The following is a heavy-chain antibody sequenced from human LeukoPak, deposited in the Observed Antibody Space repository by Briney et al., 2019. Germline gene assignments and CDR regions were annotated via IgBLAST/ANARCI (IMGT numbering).Heavy chain of an antibody. J-gene: IGHJ4*02. CDR2: INHSGST. CDR1: GGSFSGYY. V-gene: IGHV4-34*01. Sequence: SETLSLTCAVYGGSFSGYYWSWIRQPPGKGLEWIGEINHSGSTNYNPSLKSRVTISVDTSKNQFSLKLSSVTAADTAVYYCARRVDGSGLIDHWGQGTLVTVSS. CDR3: ARRVDGSGLIDH. D-gene: IGHD1-26*01.